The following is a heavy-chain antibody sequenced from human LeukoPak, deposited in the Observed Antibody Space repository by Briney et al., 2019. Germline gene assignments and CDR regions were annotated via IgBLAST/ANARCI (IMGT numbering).Heavy chain of an antibody. V-gene: IGHV4-39*01. D-gene: IGHD3-3*01. CDR2: IYYSGST. J-gene: IGHJ6*03. CDR1: GGSISSSSYY. CDR3: ARLYYDFWSGYSHYMDV. Sequence: SETLSLTCTVSGGSISSSSYYWGWIRQPPGKGLEWIESIYYSGSTYYNPSLKSRVTISVDTSKNQFSLKLSSVTAADTAVYYCARLYYDFWSGYSHYMDVWGTGTTVTVSS.